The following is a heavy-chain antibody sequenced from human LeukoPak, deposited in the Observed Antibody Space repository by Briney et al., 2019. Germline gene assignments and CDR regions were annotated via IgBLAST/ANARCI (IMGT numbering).Heavy chain of an antibody. J-gene: IGHJ5*01. CDR3: VRDLGRFDS. CDR2: IYSSGST. CDR1: GGSISGHN. V-gene: IGHV4-4*07. Sequence: ASETLSLTCTVSGGSISGHNWSWIRQPAGKGLEWIGRIYSSGSTNYNPSLKSRVSMSVDTFKNQFSLRVTSVTAADTAVYFCVRDLGRFDSWGQGALVLVSS.